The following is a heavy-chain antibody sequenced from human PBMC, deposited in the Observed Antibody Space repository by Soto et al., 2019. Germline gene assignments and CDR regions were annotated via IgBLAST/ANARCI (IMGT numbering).Heavy chain of an antibody. J-gene: IGHJ5*02. V-gene: IGHV5-51*01. CDR1: GYKFDTYW. D-gene: IGHD3-10*01. CDR2: IYPGDSDT. Sequence: PGESLKISCKVHGYKFDTYWLCWVRQMPGKGLEWMGIIYPGDSDTVYSPSFQGQVTISADKSISTAYLHWTSLKSSDTAMYFCARLRFGETPAETWGQGTRVTVSS. CDR3: ARLRFGETPAET.